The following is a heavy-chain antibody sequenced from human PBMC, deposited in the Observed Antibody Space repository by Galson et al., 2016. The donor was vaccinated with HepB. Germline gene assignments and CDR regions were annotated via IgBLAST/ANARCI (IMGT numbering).Heavy chain of an antibody. J-gene: IGHJ4*02. Sequence: SLRLSCAASGFIFSVYNVNWARQAPGKGLEWIAWITSSSDTIVYADSVKGLFTISRDDAKNSLYLEMNSLRDEDTAVYYCARDDYFRLGYWGQGTLVTVSS. CDR1: GFIFSVYN. V-gene: IGHV3-48*02. CDR2: ITSSSDTI. D-gene: IGHD3-16*01. CDR3: ARDDYFRLGY.